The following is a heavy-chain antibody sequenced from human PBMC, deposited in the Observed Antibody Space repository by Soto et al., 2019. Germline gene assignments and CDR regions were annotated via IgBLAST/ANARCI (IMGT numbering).Heavy chain of an antibody. Sequence: QHGGSLRLSCAASGFPFSSYAMHWVRQAPGKGLEWVAVISYDGSNKYYADSVKGRFTISRDNSKNTLYLQMNSLRAEDTAVYFCAPIVVVTHTGYWGQGTLVTVSS. V-gene: IGHV3-30*04. CDR3: APIVVVTHTGY. CDR2: ISYDGSNK. D-gene: IGHD3-22*01. J-gene: IGHJ4*02. CDR1: GFPFSSYA.